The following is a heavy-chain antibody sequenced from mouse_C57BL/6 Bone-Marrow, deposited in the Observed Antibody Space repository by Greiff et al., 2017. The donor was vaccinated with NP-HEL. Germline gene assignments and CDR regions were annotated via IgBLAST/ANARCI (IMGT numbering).Heavy chain of an antibody. V-gene: IGHV1-55*01. J-gene: IGHJ1*03. CDR2: IYPGSGST. D-gene: IGHD1-1*01. Sequence: QVQLQQSGAELVKPGASVKMSCKASGYTFTSYWITWVKQRPGQGLEWIGDIYPGSGSTNYNEKFKSKATLTVDTSSSTAYMQLSSLTSEDSAVYYCARWNGSDWYFDVWGTGTTVTVSS. CDR3: ARWNGSDWYFDV. CDR1: GYTFTSYW.